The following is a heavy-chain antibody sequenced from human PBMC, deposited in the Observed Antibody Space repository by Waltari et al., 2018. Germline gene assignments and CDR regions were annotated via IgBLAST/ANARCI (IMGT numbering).Heavy chain of an antibody. V-gene: IGHV3-30*02. CDR1: GVTFSSYG. Sequence: QVQLVESGGGVVQPGGSLRLSCAASGVTFSSYGMHWVRQAPGKGREWVAFIRYDGSNKYYADSVKGRFTISRDNSKNTLYLQMNSLRAEDTAVYYCAKDWEHAFQHWGQGTLVTVSS. J-gene: IGHJ1*01. D-gene: IGHD1-26*01. CDR3: AKDWEHAFQH. CDR2: IRYDGSNK.